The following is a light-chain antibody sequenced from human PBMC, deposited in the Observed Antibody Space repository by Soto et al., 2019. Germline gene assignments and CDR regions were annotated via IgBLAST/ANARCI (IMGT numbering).Light chain of an antibody. V-gene: IGKV4-1*01. CDR1: QTFLYSSNNKNY. Sequence: DIVMTQCPDSLDVSLGERATINCKSSQTFLYSSNNKNYLAWYQQKPGQPPKLLIYWASTRESGVPDRFSGSGSGTDFTLTISSLQAEDVAVYYCQQYYSTPWTFGQGTKVDIK. J-gene: IGKJ1*01. CDR3: QQYYSTPWT. CDR2: WAS.